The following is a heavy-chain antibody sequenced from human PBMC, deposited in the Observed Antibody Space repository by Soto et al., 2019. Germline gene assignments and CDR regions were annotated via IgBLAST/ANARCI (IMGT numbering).Heavy chain of an antibody. V-gene: IGHV3-11*01. CDR2: ISSSGSTV. Sequence: GGSLRLSCAASGFTFSDYYMSWLRQAPGKGLEWISYISSSGSTVYYADSVQGRFTISRDIAKNSLYLQMNSLRAEDTAVYYCARAGTYGDYGDYWGQGTLVTVSS. CDR3: ARAGTYGDYGDY. J-gene: IGHJ4*02. CDR1: GFTFSDYY. D-gene: IGHD4-17*01.